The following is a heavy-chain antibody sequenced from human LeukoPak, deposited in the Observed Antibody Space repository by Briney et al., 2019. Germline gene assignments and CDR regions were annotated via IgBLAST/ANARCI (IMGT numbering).Heavy chain of an antibody. Sequence: SETLSLTCTVSGGSLSSYYWNWIRQPPGKGLEWIGSIYYSGSTYYNPSLKSRVTISVDTSKNQFSLKLSSVTAADTAVYYCASPKYYDFWSGYLGAFDIWGQGTMVTVPS. J-gene: IGHJ3*02. CDR2: IYYSGST. CDR1: GGSLSSYY. V-gene: IGHV4-39*07. D-gene: IGHD3-3*01. CDR3: ASPKYYDFWSGYLGAFDI.